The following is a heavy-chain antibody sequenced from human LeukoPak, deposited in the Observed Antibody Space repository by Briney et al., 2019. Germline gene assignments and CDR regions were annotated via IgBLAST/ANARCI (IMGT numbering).Heavy chain of an antibody. J-gene: IGHJ4*02. Sequence: GGSLRLSCAASGFTFSSYAMSWVRQAPGKGLEWVSAISGSGGSTYYADSVKGRFTISRDNSKNTLYLQMNSLRAEDTAVYYCAKDRYVSSSSLIGNYFDYWGQGTLVTVSS. D-gene: IGHD6-6*01. V-gene: IGHV3-23*01. CDR3: AKDRYVSSSSLIGNYFDY. CDR1: GFTFSSYA. CDR2: ISGSGGST.